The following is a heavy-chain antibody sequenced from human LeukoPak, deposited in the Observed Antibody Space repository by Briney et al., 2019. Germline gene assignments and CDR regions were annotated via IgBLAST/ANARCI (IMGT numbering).Heavy chain of an antibody. Sequence: GGSLRLSCAASGFTFSSFWMTWVRQAPGKGLEWVAHIKGDGSMESYVDSVKGRFTISRDNARNSVYLQMNGLRGEDTAVYYCARVVTWFDPWGQGSLVIVSS. CDR2: IKGDGSME. V-gene: IGHV3-7*04. J-gene: IGHJ5*02. CDR3: ARVVTWFDP. CDR1: GFTFSSFW.